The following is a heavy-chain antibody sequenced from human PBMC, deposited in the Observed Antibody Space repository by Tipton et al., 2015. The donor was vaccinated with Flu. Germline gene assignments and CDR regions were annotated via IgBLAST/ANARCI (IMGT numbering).Heavy chain of an antibody. J-gene: IGHJ4*02. CDR2: IYTGGSS. V-gene: IGHV4-4*07. Sequence: TLSLTCTVSGGSLSGYYWSWIRQPAGKGLEWIGRIYTGGSSYYNPSLKSRVTMSVDTSKNQFSLKLDSMTAADTAVYFCARDGYSGNDFGYYFDSWGQGTLVTVST. CDR3: ARDGYSGNDFGYYFDS. D-gene: IGHD5-12*01. CDR1: GGSLSGYY.